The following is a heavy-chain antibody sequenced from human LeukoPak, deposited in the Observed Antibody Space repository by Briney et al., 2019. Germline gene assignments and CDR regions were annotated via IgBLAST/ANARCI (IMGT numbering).Heavy chain of an antibody. CDR3: ARITAHCFDH. D-gene: IGHD3-16*01. CDR1: GFTFGTFD. J-gene: IGHJ4*02. V-gene: IGHV3-23*01. CDR2: LSCIDSSCTE. Sequence: GGSLRLSCAASGFTFGTFDMSWVRQAPGKGLEWVSTLSCIDSSCTEYYADSVKGRFTISRDNSKNTMFLQMSSLRVEDTAVYYCARITAHCFDHWGQGTLVTVSS.